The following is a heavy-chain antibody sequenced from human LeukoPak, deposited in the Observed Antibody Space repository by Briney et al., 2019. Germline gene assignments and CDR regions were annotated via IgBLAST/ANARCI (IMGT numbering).Heavy chain of an antibody. Sequence: SGPTLANPTQPLTLTCTFSGYSLRTSGVGVGWLRQAPGKALEWLALIYWDDDKRYSPSLKSRLTITKDTSKNQVVLTMTNRDPVDTATYYCGRAGWDYWGQPTLVIVSS. CDR2: IYWDDDK. V-gene: IGHV2-5*02. CDR1: GYSLRTSGVG. J-gene: IGHJ4*02. CDR3: GRAGWDY. D-gene: IGHD6-13*01.